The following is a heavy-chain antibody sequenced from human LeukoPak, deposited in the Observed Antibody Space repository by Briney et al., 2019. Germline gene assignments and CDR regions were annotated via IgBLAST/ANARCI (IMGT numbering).Heavy chain of an antibody. CDR1: GFTFSSNY. J-gene: IGHJ4*02. D-gene: IGHD2/OR15-2a*01. V-gene: IGHV3-53*01. CDR3: AKVVAGNIDYYFDY. CDR2: IYTRGRT. Sequence: GGSLRLSCAASGFTFSSNYMSWVRQAPGKGLDWVSVIYTRGRTDYADSVKGRFTISRDNSKNTVYLQMRNLRVEHTAVYYCAKVVAGNIDYYFDYWGQGILVAVSS.